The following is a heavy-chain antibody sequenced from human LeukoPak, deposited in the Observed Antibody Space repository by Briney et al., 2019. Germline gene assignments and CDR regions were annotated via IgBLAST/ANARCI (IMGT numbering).Heavy chain of an antibody. CDR3: ARAKPRGAFDI. CDR2: ISYDGSNK. V-gene: IGHV3-30-3*01. Sequence: GGSLRLSCAASGFTFSSYAMSWVRQAPGKGLEWVAVISYDGSNKYYADSVKGRFTISRDNSKNTLYLQMNSLRAEDTAVYYCARAKPRGAFDIWGQGTMVTVSS. CDR1: GFTFSSYA. J-gene: IGHJ3*02.